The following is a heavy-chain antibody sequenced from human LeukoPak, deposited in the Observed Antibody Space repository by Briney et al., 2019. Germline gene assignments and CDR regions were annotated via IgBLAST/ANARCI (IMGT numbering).Heavy chain of an antibody. CDR3: AREVAVAGHFDY. CDR1: GGTFSSYA. J-gene: IGHJ4*02. CDR2: IIPIFGTA. Sequence: SVKVSCKASGGTFSSYAISWVRQAPGQGLEWMGGIIPIFGTANYAQKFQGRVTITTDESTSTAYMELSSLRSEDTAVYYCAREVAVAGHFDYWGQGTLVTASS. V-gene: IGHV1-69*05. D-gene: IGHD6-19*01.